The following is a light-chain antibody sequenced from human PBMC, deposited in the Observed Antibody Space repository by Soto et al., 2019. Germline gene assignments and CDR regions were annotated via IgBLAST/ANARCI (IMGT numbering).Light chain of an antibody. CDR3: QQLNTYPVT. CDR1: QGFNSY. V-gene: IGKV1-9*01. Sequence: DIQLTHSPSFLSASEGDRVTITCRASQGFNSYFAWYQQKAGKAPKLLLYATSTLQSVFPSRFSGSGSGTEFTLTISSLQPEDFATYYCQQLNTYPVTFGGGTKVDIK. J-gene: IGKJ4*01. CDR2: ATS.